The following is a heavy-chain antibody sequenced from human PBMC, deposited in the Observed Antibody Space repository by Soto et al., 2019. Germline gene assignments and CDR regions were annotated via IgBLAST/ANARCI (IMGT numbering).Heavy chain of an antibody. D-gene: IGHD3-10*01. J-gene: IGHJ4*02. CDR3: ARGGRDRGGFDY. V-gene: IGHV1-46*01. CDR1: GYTFTSYY. Sequence: QVQLVQSGAEVKKPGASVRISCKASGYTFTSYYMHWVRQAPGQGLEWMGISNPRGGSTSYVQNFQGRGTMTRDTSTRTVYMALSSLRSEDTAVYYCARGGRDRGGFDYWGQGTLVTVSS. CDR2: SNPRGGST.